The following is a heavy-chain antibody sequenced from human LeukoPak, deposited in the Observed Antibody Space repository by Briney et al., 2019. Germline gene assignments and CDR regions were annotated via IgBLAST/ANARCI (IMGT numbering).Heavy chain of an antibody. V-gene: IGHV4-31*03. D-gene: IGHD3-22*01. CDR3: ARDRGYYDSSGDQYYFDY. CDR1: GGSISSGGYY. Sequence: SETLSLTCTVSGGSISSGGYYWRWIRQHPGKGLEWIGYIYYSGSTYYNPSLKSRVTISVDTSKDQFSLKLSSVTAADTAVYYCARDRGYYDSSGDQYYFDYWGQGTLVTVSS. CDR2: IYYSGST. J-gene: IGHJ4*02.